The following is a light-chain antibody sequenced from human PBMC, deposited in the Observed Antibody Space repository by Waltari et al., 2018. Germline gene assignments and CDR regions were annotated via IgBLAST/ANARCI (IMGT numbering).Light chain of an antibody. CDR2: DSS. CDR3: QQYNDWPHT. Sequence: EIVVTQSPATLYVSPGERVPLSCRAIQIVRTNLAWYQKKPGQAPRLLIYDSSTRATGFPARFSGSVSGTAFTLTISSLQSEDCAVYYCQQYNDWPHTFGQGTYVAIK. J-gene: IGKJ2*01. CDR1: QIVRTN. V-gene: IGKV3-15*01.